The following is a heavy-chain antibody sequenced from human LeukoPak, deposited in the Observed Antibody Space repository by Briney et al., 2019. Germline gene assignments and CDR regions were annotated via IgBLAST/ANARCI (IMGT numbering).Heavy chain of an antibody. D-gene: IGHD6-19*01. V-gene: IGHV4-59*08. CDR3: ARSAVAGTDFDY. J-gene: IGHJ4*02. CDR1: GGSISNYY. Sequence: PSETLSLTCTVTGGSISNYYWSWIRQPPGKGLEWIGYIYHSGSTNYNPSLKSRVTISVDTSKNQFSLKLNSVTAADTAVYYCARSAVAGTDFDYWGQGTLVTVSS. CDR2: IYHSGST.